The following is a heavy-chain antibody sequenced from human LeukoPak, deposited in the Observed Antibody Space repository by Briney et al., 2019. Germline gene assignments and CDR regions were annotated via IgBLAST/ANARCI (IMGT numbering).Heavy chain of an antibody. CDR3: ARPKCELSPDLFFDY. Sequence: PSETLSLTCAVSGYSISSGYYWGWIRQPPGKGLEWIGSIYHSGSTYYNPSLKSRVTISVDTSKNQFSLKLSSVTAADTAVYYCARPKCELSPDLFFDYWGQGTLVTVSS. V-gene: IGHV4-38-2*01. CDR1: GYSISSGYY. D-gene: IGHD1-26*01. J-gene: IGHJ4*02. CDR2: IYHSGST.